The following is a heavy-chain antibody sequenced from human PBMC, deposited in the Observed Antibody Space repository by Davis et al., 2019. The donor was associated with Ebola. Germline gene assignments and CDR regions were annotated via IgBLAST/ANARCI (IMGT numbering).Heavy chain of an antibody. V-gene: IGHV1-69*13. CDR1: GGTFSSYA. D-gene: IGHD3-16*01. CDR2: IIPIFGTA. J-gene: IGHJ4*02. Sequence: SVKVSCKASGGTFSSYAISWVRQAPGQGLEWMGGIIPIFGTANYAQKFQGRVTITADESTSTAYMELSSLRSEDTAVYYCARDSREMITFGGVENWGQGTLVTVS. CDR3: ARDSREMITFGGVEN.